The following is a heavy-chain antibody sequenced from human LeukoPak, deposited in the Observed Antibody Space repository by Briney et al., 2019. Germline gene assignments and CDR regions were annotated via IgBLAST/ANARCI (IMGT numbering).Heavy chain of an antibody. D-gene: IGHD3-22*01. CDR2: ISYDGSNK. CDR3: AKEGYYYDSSGYNYYYGMDV. Sequence: PGRSLRLSCAASGFTFSSYGMHWVRQAPGKGLEWVAVISYDGSNKYYADSVKGRFTISRDNSKNTLYLQMNSLRAEDTAVYYCAKEGYYYDSSGYNYYYGMDVWGQGTTVTVSS. J-gene: IGHJ6*02. CDR1: GFTFSSYG. V-gene: IGHV3-30*18.